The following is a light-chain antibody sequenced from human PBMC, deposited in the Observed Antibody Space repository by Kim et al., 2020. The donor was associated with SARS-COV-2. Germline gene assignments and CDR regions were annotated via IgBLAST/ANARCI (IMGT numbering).Light chain of an antibody. V-gene: IGKV3-15*01. J-gene: IGKJ1*01. CDR2: GAS. Sequence: PVSPGERATLTCRASQSVSTNFVWYQQKPGQAPGLLIYGASTRATYIPARFTGSGSGTEFTLTISSLQSEDFAVYYCQQYNNFRTFGQGTKVDIK. CDR3: QQYNNFRT. CDR1: QSVSTN.